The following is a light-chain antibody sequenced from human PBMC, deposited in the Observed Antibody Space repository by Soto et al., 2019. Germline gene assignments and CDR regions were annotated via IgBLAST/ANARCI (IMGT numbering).Light chain of an antibody. V-gene: IGKV3-20*01. Sequence: KMSPGALSLYTGERATLSCRASQSVSSSLAWYQQKPGQAPRRLIYGASNRATGIPDRFSGSGSGTDFTLTISRLEPEDCAVDYCQQYGSSGTVGQGTKV. CDR3: QQYGSSGT. CDR1: QSVSSS. CDR2: GAS. J-gene: IGKJ1*01.